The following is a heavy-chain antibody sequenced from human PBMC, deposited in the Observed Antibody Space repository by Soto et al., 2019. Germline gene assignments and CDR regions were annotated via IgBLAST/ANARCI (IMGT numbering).Heavy chain of an antibody. CDR2: IYYSGST. J-gene: IGHJ6*02. CDR1: GGSISSYY. CDR3: AREGCSGGSCYRGLDYYYYGMDV. V-gene: IGHV4-59*01. D-gene: IGHD2-15*01. Sequence: PSETLSLTCTVSGGSISSYYWSWIRQPPGKGLEWIGYIYYSGSTNYNPSLKSRVTISVDTSKNQFSLKLSSVTAADTAVYYCAREGCSGGSCYRGLDYYYYGMDVWGQGTTVTVSS.